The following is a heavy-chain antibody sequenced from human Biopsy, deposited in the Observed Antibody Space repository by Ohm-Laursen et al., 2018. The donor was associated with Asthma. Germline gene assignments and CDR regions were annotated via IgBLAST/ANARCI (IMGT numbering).Heavy chain of an antibody. V-gene: IGHV1-2*06. D-gene: IGHD2-21*01. J-gene: IGHJ4*02. CDR2: INPNSGGT. CDR3: ARSFVLGIPDY. Sequence: SVKVSCKASGDSFSNYAISWVRQAPGQGLEWMGRINPNSGGTNYAQKFQGRVTMTRDTSISTAYMELSRLRSDDTAVYYCARSFVLGIPDYWGQGTLVTVSS. CDR1: GDSFSNYA.